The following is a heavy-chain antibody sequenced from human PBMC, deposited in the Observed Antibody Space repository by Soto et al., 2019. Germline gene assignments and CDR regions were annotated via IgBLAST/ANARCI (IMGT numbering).Heavy chain of an antibody. V-gene: IGHV3-21*01. CDR3: ARDSVRDYLYYYYGMDV. CDR2: IGTSSSYI. Sequence: RLACAASGFTFSGYTMNWVDHAPGRVLEWVSSIGTSSSYIYYADSVKGRFTISRDNAKNSLVLQLNSLRADDTAVYYCARDSVRDYLYYYYGMDVWGRGTTVTVS. J-gene: IGHJ6*02. CDR1: GFTFSGYT. D-gene: IGHD4-17*01.